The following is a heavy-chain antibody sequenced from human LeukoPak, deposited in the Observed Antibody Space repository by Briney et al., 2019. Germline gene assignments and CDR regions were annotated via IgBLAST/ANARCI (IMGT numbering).Heavy chain of an antibody. V-gene: IGHV1-69*05. CDR2: IIPIFGTA. Sequence: SVKISCKASGGTFSSYAISWVRQAPGQGLEWMGGIIPIFGTANYAQKFQGRVTITTDESTSTAYMELSSLRSEDTAVYYCARDDIVVVPAAHRAFDIWGQGTMVTVSS. CDR1: GGTFSSYA. J-gene: IGHJ3*02. D-gene: IGHD2-2*01. CDR3: ARDDIVVVPAAHRAFDI.